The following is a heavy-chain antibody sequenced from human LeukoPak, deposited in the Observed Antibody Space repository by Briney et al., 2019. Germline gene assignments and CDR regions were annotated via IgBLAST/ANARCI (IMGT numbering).Heavy chain of an antibody. CDR3: ARWVVVVAATQKWFDP. V-gene: IGHV4-31*03. J-gene: IGHJ5*02. Sequence: SQTLSLTCTVSGGSISSGGYYWSWIRQHPGKGLEWIGYIYYSGSTYYNPSLKSRVTMSVDTSKNQFSLKLSSVTAADTAVYYCARWVVVVAATQKWFDPWGQGTLVTVSS. CDR2: IYYSGST. CDR1: GGSISSGGYY. D-gene: IGHD2-15*01.